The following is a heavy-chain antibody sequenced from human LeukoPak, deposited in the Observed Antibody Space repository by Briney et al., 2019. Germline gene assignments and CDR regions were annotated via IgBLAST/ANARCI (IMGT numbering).Heavy chain of an antibody. CDR1: GTSIRSGSYY. Sequence: SETLSLTCTVTGTSIRSGSYYWNWIRQPPGKGLEWIGYIYYSGSTNYNPSLKSRVTISVDTSKNQFSLKLSSVTAADTAVYYCARHISSSGYSAFDYWGQGTLVTVSS. CDR2: IYYSGST. J-gene: IGHJ4*02. V-gene: IGHV4-61*01. CDR3: ARHISSSGYSAFDY. D-gene: IGHD3-22*01.